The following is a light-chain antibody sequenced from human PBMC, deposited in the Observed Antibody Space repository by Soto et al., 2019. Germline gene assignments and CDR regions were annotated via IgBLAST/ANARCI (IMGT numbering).Light chain of an antibody. V-gene: IGKV3-20*01. CDR3: QQCGSSPET. J-gene: IGKJ1*01. CDR1: QSLSSAF. CDR2: SAS. Sequence: IVLTQSPGTLSSSPGQRATLSCRASQSLSSAFLAWYQQKPGQAPRLLIYSASSRATGVPDRFSGSGSGTDFTLTISRLEPEDFAVYYCQQCGSSPETFGQGTKVDIK.